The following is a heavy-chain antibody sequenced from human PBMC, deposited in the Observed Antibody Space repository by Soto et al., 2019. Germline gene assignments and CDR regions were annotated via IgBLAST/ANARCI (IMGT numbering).Heavy chain of an antibody. D-gene: IGHD5-12*01. CDR1: GYTVTTYY. CDR2: INPSGGST. Sequence: QVQLVQSGAEVKKPGASVKVSCKASGYTVTTYYMHWVRQAPGQGLEWMGLINPSGGSTTFAQKFQGRVTMTSDTSTSTVYMDLSGLRSEDTAMYYCVRASMVATILAFDIWGQGTMVTVSS. V-gene: IGHV1-46*03. J-gene: IGHJ3*02. CDR3: VRASMVATILAFDI.